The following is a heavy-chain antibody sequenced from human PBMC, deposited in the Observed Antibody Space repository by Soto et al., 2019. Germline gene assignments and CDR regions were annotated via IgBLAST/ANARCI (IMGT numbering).Heavy chain of an antibody. J-gene: IGHJ4*02. CDR2: IYRSGGT. CDR1: GGSIDSDDHY. Sequence: SETLSLTCTVSGGSIDSDDHYWTWIRQPPGKGLEWIGYIYRSGGTSSSPSLESRVTISMDTSKNQFSLKVNSVSAADTAVYYCARETSNSPDYFDCWGQGTLVTVSS. V-gene: IGHV4-30-4*01. D-gene: IGHD4-4*01. CDR3: ARETSNSPDYFDC.